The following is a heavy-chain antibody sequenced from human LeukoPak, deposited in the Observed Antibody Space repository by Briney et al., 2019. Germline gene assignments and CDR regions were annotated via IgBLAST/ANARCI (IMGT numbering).Heavy chain of an antibody. D-gene: IGHD3-10*01. Sequence: SETLSLTCTVSGGSISSYYWSWIRQPPGKGLEWIGYIYYSGSTYYNPSLKSRVTISVDRSKNQFSLKLSSVTAADTAVYYCARDGTDGSGSSYYMDVWGKGTTVTVSS. CDR3: ARDGTDGSGSSYYMDV. V-gene: IGHV4-59*12. CDR2: IYYSGST. CDR1: GGSISSYY. J-gene: IGHJ6*03.